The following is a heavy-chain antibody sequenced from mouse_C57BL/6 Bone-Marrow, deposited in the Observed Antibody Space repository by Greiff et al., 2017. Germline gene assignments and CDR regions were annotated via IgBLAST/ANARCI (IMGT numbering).Heavy chain of an antibody. Sequence: EVQLVESGPGLVKPSQSLSLTCSVTGYSITSGYYWNWIRQFPGNKLEWMGYIRYDGSNNYNPSLKNRISITRDTSKNQFFLKLNSVATEDTATYCWARRSYDSPDYWGQGTTLTVSS. CDR1: GYSITSGYY. CDR2: IRYDGSN. CDR3: ARRSYDSPDY. D-gene: IGHD2-4*01. V-gene: IGHV3-6*01. J-gene: IGHJ2*01.